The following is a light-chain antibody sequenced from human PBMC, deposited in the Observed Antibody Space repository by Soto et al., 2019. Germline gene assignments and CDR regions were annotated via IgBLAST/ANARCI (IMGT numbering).Light chain of an antibody. J-gene: IGKJ1*01. Sequence: AIQMTQSPSSLSASVGDRVTITCRASQGIRNDLGWYQQKPGKAPRLMIYAASILQSGVPSRFSGRGSGTDFTLTINSLQTEDFATYYCQQDYNYPRSFGQGTKVDIK. V-gene: IGKV1-6*01. CDR2: AAS. CDR3: QQDYNYPRS. CDR1: QGIRND.